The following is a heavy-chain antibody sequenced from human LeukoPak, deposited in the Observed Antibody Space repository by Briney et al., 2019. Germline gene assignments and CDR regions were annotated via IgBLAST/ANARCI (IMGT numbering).Heavy chain of an antibody. J-gene: IGHJ1*01. CDR1: GGSISSSSYY. Sequence: SETLSLTCSVSGGSISSSSYYWGWIRQPPGKGLEWIGEIYYSGRAYYNSSLKSRLTISVDTSWNQFSLTLSSVTAADTGVYYCARRRYYDRTDYLDRGQGTLVSVST. V-gene: IGHV4-39*01. CDR2: IYYSGRA. CDR3: ARRRYYDRTDYLD. D-gene: IGHD3-22*01.